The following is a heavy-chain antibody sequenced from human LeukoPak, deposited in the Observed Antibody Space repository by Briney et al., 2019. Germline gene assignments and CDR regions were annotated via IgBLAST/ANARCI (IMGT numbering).Heavy chain of an antibody. D-gene: IGHD2-21*02. J-gene: IGHJ4*02. V-gene: IGHV1-69*13. CDR3: ARVIDPGWGLLDY. CDR1: GGTFSSYA. CDR2: IIPIFGTA. Sequence: ASVKVSCKASGGTFSSYAISWVRQAPGQGLEWMGGIIPIFGTANYAQKFQGRVTITADESTSTAYMELSSLRSEDTAVYYCARVIDPGWGLLDYWGQGTLVTVSS.